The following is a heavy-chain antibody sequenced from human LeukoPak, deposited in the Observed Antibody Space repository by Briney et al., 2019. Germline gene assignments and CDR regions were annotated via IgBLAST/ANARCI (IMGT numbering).Heavy chain of an antibody. J-gene: IGHJ3*02. CDR3: ARYSKPGIAADVYAFDI. D-gene: IGHD6-13*01. Sequence: GSVKVSCKASGYTFTSYGISWVRQAPGQGLEWMGWISAYNGNTNYAQKLQGRVTMTTDTSTSTAYMELRSLRSDDTAVYYCARYSKPGIAADVYAFDIWGQGTMVTVSS. CDR1: GYTFTSYG. V-gene: IGHV1-18*01. CDR2: ISAYNGNT.